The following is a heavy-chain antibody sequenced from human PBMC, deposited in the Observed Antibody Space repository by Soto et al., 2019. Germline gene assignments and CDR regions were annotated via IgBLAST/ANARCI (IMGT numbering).Heavy chain of an antibody. Sequence: PSETLSLTCAVYGGSFSGYYWSWIRQPPGKGPEWIGQINHSGSTNYNPSLKSRVTISVDPSKNQFSLKLSSVTAADTAVYYCSSSSLGMDVWGQGTTVTVSS. CDR3: SSSSLGMDV. V-gene: IGHV4-34*01. D-gene: IGHD6-6*01. CDR2: INHSGST. CDR1: GGSFSGYY. J-gene: IGHJ6*02.